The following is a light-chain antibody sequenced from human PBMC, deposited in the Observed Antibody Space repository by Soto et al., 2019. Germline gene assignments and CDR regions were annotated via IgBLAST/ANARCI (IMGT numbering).Light chain of an antibody. Sequence: GHRLAITCRASQSITPSLAWYQQKPGKAPNLLIYDASTLEGGVPSRFSGSGSGTGFTLTISRLQPDDLATYYCQQYYKYWRPFGQGTKLEIK. CDR3: QQYYKYWRP. V-gene: IGKV1-5*01. CDR2: DAS. J-gene: IGKJ2*01. CDR1: QSITPS.